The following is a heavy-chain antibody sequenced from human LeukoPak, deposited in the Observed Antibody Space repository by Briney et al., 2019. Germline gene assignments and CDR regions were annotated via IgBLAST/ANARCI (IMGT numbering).Heavy chain of an antibody. J-gene: IGHJ4*02. CDR2: ISSSSSTI. CDR1: GFTFSSYS. CDR3: ARDYGDSEIDY. Sequence: GGSLRLSCAASGFTFSSYSMNWVRQAPGKGLEWVSYISSSSSTIYYADSVKGRFTISRDNAKNSLYLQMNSLRAEDTAVYYCARDYGDSEIDYWGQGTLVTVSS. D-gene: IGHD7-27*01. V-gene: IGHV3-48*01.